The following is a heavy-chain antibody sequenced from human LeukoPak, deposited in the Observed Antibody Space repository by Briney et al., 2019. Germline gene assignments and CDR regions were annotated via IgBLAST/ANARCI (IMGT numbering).Heavy chain of an antibody. CDR3: ARGSKGSSWPGGYFDL. Sequence: SETLSLTCTVSGVSISSYYWSWVRQPPGEGLECIGYIYSSGTTNYNPSLKSRAIISVAASNKQFSLMSTSMSAAAASVYYCARGSKGSSWPGGYFDLWGRGTLVTVSS. D-gene: IGHD6-13*01. V-gene: IGHV4-59*01. CDR1: GVSISSYY. CDR2: IYSSGTT. J-gene: IGHJ2*01.